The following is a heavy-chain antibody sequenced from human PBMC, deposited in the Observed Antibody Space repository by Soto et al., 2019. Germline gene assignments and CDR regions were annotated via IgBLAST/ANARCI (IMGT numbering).Heavy chain of an antibody. CDR1: GGSFSGYY. Sequence: SETLSLTCAVYGGSFSGYYWSWIRQPPGKGLEWIGEINHSGSTNYNPSLKSRVTISVDTSKNQFSLKLSSVTAADTAVYYCARGLKVFVAAAGIALNPWGQGTLVTVSS. J-gene: IGHJ5*02. CDR3: ARGLKVFVAAAGIALNP. CDR2: INHSGST. D-gene: IGHD6-13*01. V-gene: IGHV4-34*01.